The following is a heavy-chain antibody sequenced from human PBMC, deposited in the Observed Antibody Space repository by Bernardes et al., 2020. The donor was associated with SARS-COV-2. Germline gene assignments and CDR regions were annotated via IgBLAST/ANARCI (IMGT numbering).Heavy chain of an antibody. D-gene: IGHD3-10*01. CDR3: ARRGGAGRSFDY. V-gene: IGHV4-39*01. Sequence: SETLSLTCTVSGGSISTSSSWWAWIRQPPGKGLEWIGSVYSSGTTYYNPSLKNRVAIFVDPSKNQFSLSLSSVTATDTAVFYCARRGGAGRSFDYWGQGAQVTVSS. CDR1: GGSISTSSSW. CDR2: VYSSGTT. J-gene: IGHJ4*02.